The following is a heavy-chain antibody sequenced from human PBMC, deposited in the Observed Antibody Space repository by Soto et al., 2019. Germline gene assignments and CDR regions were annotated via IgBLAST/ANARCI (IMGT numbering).Heavy chain of an antibody. CDR2: ISGSGGST. V-gene: IGHV3-23*01. CDR1: GFTFSSYA. Sequence: GGSLRLSCAASGFTFSSYAMSWVRQAPGKGLEWVSAISGSGGSTYYADSVKGRFTISRDNSKNTLYLQMNSLRAEDPAVYYCAKEGVAYCGGDCEYFQHWGQGTLVTVSS. D-gene: IGHD2-21*02. CDR3: AKEGVAYCGGDCEYFQH. J-gene: IGHJ1*01.